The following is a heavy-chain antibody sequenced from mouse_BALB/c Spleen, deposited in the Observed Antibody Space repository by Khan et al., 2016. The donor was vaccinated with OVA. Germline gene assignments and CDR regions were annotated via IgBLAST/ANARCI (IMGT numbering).Heavy chain of an antibody. CDR3: AREGLTTSAWFAY. CDR1: GYTFTSYN. V-gene: IGHV1-12*01. J-gene: IGHJ3*01. D-gene: IGHD2-12*01. Sequence: QVQLQQPGAELVKPGASVKMSCKASGYTFTSYNMFWVKQTPGQDLEWIGAIYPGNGDTSYNQKFKGKATLTADTSSSTAYMQLSSLTSEDSAVYDCAREGLTTSAWFAYWGQGTLVTVSA. CDR2: IYPGNGDT.